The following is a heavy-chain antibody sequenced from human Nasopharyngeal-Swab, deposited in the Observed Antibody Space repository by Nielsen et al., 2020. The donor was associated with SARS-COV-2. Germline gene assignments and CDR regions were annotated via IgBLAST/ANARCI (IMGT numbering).Heavy chain of an antibody. Sequence: GESLKISCAASGFTFSSYWMSWVRQAPGKGLEWVANIKQDGSEKYYVDSVKGRFTISRDNSKNTLYLQMNSLRAEDTAVYYCARDTPSGWWGGVSDAFDIWGQGTMVTVSS. CDR2: IKQDGSEK. CDR1: GFTFSSYW. V-gene: IGHV3-7*01. J-gene: IGHJ3*02. CDR3: ARDTPSGWWGGVSDAFDI. D-gene: IGHD6-19*01.